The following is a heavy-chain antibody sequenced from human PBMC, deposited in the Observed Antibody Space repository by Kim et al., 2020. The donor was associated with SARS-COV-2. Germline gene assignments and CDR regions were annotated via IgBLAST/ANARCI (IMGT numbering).Heavy chain of an antibody. Sequence: SETLSLTCTVSGGSISSYYWSWIRQPPGKRLEWIGYIYYSGSTNYNPSLKSRVTISVDTSKNQFSLKLSSVTAADTAVYYCARREGLPKNWFDPWGQGTLVTVSS. CDR1: GGSISSYY. V-gene: IGHV4-59*08. CDR3: ARREGLPKNWFDP. CDR2: IYYSGST. J-gene: IGHJ5*02. D-gene: IGHD1-26*01.